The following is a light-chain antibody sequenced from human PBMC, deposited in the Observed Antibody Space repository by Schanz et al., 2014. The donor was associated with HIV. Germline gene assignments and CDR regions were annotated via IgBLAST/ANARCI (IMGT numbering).Light chain of an antibody. CDR2: GVF. CDR1: YNVIGAYTY. V-gene: IGLV2-14*03. CDR3: ISYTSDTVL. J-gene: IGLJ2*01. Sequence: QSVLTQPASVSGSPGQSITISCTGTYNVIGAYTYVSWYQQHPGKAPKVVIYGVFDRPSGVSNRFSGSKSGNTASLTISGLQSEDEGDYYCISYTSDTVLFGGGTKLTVL.